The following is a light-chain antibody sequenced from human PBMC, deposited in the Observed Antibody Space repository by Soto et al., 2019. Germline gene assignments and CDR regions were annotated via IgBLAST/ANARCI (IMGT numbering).Light chain of an antibody. CDR3: QKYSSVPV. CDR1: QGIRNF. CDR2: AAS. J-gene: IGKJ3*01. V-gene: IGKV1-27*01. Sequence: DIQMTQSPTSLSASVGDRVTITCRASQGIRNFVAWYQQKPGKAPKLLIYAASTLQSGVPSRFSGSGSGTDFTLTINSLQPADVATYYCQKYSSVPVFGPGTKVEIK.